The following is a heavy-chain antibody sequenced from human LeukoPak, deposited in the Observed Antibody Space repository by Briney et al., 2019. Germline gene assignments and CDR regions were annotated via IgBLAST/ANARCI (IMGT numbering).Heavy chain of an antibody. J-gene: IGHJ5*02. V-gene: IGHV3-30-3*01. Sequence: GRSLRLSCAASGFTFSSYAMHWVRQAPGKGLEWVAVISYDGSSKYYADSVKGRFTISRDNSKNTLYLQMNSLRAEDTAVYYCARDSPYSSSNWFDPWGQGTLVTVSS. D-gene: IGHD6-6*01. CDR2: ISYDGSSK. CDR1: GFTFSSYA. CDR3: ARDSPYSSSNWFDP.